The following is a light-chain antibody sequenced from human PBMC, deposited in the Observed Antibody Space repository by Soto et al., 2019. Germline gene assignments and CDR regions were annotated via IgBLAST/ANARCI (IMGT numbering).Light chain of an antibody. CDR3: ATWDDSLSGVV. J-gene: IGLJ2*01. CDR2: YNN. CDR1: SSNIGAGYD. V-gene: IGLV1-40*01. Sequence: QLVLTQPPSVSGAPGQRVTISCTGSSSNIGAGYDVHWYQQLPGTAPKLLIYYNNQRPSGVPDRFSGSKSGTSASLAISGLRSEDEADYYCATWDDSLSGVVFGGGTKLTVL.